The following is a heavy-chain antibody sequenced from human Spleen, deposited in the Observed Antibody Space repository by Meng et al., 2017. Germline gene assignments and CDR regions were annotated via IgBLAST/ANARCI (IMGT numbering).Heavy chain of an antibody. Sequence: QGQLVESGAEVKKPGASVKVSCKASGYTFTSYAMHWVRQAPGQRLEWMGWINAGNANTRYSQKFQIRVTITRDTSASTAYMELSSLRSEDTAVYYCARGYYDDVWGSYRYPDYWGQGTLVTVSS. CDR1: GYTFTSYA. CDR3: ARGYYDDVWGSYRYPDY. V-gene: IGHV1-3*01. D-gene: IGHD3-16*02. J-gene: IGHJ4*02. CDR2: INAGNANT.